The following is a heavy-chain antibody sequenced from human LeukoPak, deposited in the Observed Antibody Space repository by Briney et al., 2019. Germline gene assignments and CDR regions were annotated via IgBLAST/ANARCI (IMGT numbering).Heavy chain of an antibody. CDR1: GYTFTSYG. CDR3: ARQSRYCSSTSCYYDY. CDR2: ISAYNGNT. J-gene: IGHJ4*02. D-gene: IGHD2-2*01. V-gene: IGHV1-18*01. Sequence: ASVKVSCKASGYTFTSYGISWVRQAPGQGLEWMGWISAYNGNTNYAQKLQGRVTMTTDTSTSTAYMELRSLRSDDTAVYYCARQSRYCSSTSCYYDYWGQGTLVTVSS.